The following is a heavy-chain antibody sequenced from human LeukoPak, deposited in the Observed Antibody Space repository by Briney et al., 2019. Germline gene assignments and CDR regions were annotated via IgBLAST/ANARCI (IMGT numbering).Heavy chain of an antibody. CDR3: AKVEMATSPGGIDY. D-gene: IGHD5-24*01. J-gene: IGHJ4*02. Sequence: GGSLRLSCAASGFTFSSYGMHWVRQAPGKGLEWVAFIRYDGSNKYYADSVKGRFTISRDNSKNTLYLQMNSLRAEDTAVYYCAKVEMATSPGGIDYWGQGTLVTVSS. V-gene: IGHV3-30*02. CDR1: GFTFSSYG. CDR2: IRYDGSNK.